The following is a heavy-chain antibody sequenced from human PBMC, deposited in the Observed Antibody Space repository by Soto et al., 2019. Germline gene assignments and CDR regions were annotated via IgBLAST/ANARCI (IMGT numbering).Heavy chain of an antibody. CDR2: IYYSGST. J-gene: IGHJ4*02. Sequence: TLETLSLTCTVSGGSISSYYWSWIRQPPGKGLEWIGYIYYSGSTNYNPSLKSRVTISVDTSKNQFSLKLNSMTAADTAVYYCARHNYGSGSTYFDYWGQGTLVTVSS. V-gene: IGHV4-59*08. CDR1: GGSISSYY. D-gene: IGHD3-10*01. CDR3: ARHNYGSGSTYFDY.